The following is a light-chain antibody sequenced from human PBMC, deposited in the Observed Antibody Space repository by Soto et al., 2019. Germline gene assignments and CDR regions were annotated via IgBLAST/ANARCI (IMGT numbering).Light chain of an antibody. V-gene: IGKV2-28*01. J-gene: IGKJ5*01. Sequence: DIVMTQSPLSLPVTPGEPASISCRSSQSLLHSNGYNYLDWYLQKPWQSPQLLIYLGSNRASGVHDRVSGSGTGTDFTLKISRVEAEDVGVYYCMQALHTPPGLPFGQGTRLEIK. CDR3: MQALHTPPGLP. CDR1: QSLLHSNGYNY. CDR2: LGS.